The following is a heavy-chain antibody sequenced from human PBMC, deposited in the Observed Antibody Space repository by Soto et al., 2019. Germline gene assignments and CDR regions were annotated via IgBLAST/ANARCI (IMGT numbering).Heavy chain of an antibody. CDR1: GGTFSSYA. J-gene: IGHJ4*02. CDR3: ARDLWFGESFRYYFDY. D-gene: IGHD3-10*01. CDR2: IIPIFGTA. Sequence: SVKVSCKASGGTFSSYAISWVRQAPGQGLEWMGGIIPIFGTANYAQKFQGRVTITADESTSTAYMELSSLTSEDTAVYYCARDLWFGESFRYYFDYWAQGTLVTVSS. V-gene: IGHV1-69*13.